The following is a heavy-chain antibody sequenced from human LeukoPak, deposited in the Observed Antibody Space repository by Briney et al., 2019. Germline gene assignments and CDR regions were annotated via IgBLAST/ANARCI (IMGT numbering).Heavy chain of an antibody. D-gene: IGHD6-19*01. Sequence: ASVKVSCKASGYTFTSYGISWVRQAPGQGLEWMGWISAYNGNTNYAQKLQGRVTMTTDTSTSTAYMELRSLRSDDTAVYYCARSLTVAGTRRYDYYMDVWGKGTTVTVSS. J-gene: IGHJ6*03. CDR3: ARSLTVAGTRRYDYYMDV. V-gene: IGHV1-18*01. CDR1: GYTFTSYG. CDR2: ISAYNGNT.